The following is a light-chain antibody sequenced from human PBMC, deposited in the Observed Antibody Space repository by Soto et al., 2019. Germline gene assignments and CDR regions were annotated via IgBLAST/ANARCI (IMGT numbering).Light chain of an antibody. CDR2: DVS. V-gene: IGLV2-14*01. CDR1: SSDVGGYNY. J-gene: IGLJ2*01. Sequence: QSVLTQPASVSGSPGQSITISCTGTSSDVGGYNYVSWYQQHPGKAPKLMIYDVSNRPSGVSNRFSGSKSGNTASLTISGLLAEDEADYYCSSYRSSRIVVFGGGTKLTVL. CDR3: SSYRSSRIVV.